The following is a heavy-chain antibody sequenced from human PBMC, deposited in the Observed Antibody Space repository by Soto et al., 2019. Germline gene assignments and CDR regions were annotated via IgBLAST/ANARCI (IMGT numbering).Heavy chain of an antibody. Sequence: EVQLVESGGGLVQPGGSLRLSCAASGFTVSSNHMSWVRQAPGKGLEWVSVIYNDGKTFYADSVKGRCTISRDSSENTLYLQMNSLRAEDTAVYYCARAYSGSHSNGFDPWGQGALVTVSS. J-gene: IGHJ5*02. CDR1: GFTVSSNH. V-gene: IGHV3-66*01. CDR2: IYNDGKT. CDR3: ARAYSGSHSNGFDP. D-gene: IGHD3-10*01.